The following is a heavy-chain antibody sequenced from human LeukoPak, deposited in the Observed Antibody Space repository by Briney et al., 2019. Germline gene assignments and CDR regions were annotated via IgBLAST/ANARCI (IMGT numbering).Heavy chain of an antibody. CDR2: TYYSGST. Sequence: PSETLSLTCTVSGGSISSSSYYWGWIRQPPGKGLEWIGSTYYSGSTYYNPSLKSRVTISVDTSKNQFSLKLSSVTAADTAVYYCARDTPDHSSGFDYWGQGTLVTVSS. V-gene: IGHV4-39*07. CDR3: ARDTPDHSSGFDY. D-gene: IGHD6-19*01. CDR1: GGSISSSSYY. J-gene: IGHJ4*02.